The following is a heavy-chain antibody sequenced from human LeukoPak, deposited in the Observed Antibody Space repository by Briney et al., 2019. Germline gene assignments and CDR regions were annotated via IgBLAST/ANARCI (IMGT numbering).Heavy chain of an antibody. CDR1: GYTFTSYD. J-gene: IGHJ4*02. Sequence: ASVKVSCKASGYTFTSYDINWVRQATGQGLEWMGWMNPNSGNTGYAQKFQGRVTMTRNTSISTAYTELSSLRSEDTAVYYCARSLDYGGNHFDYWGQGTLVTVSS. D-gene: IGHD4-23*01. V-gene: IGHV1-8*01. CDR3: ARSLDYGGNHFDY. CDR2: MNPNSGNT.